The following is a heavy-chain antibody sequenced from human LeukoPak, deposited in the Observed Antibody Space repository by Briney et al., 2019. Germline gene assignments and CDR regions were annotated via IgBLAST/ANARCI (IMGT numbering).Heavy chain of an antibody. CDR2: ISSSGGST. J-gene: IGHJ4*02. CDR3: AKSITGTRYYFDY. CDR1: GLTFSSYG. D-gene: IGHD1-20*01. V-gene: IGHV3-23*01. Sequence: GGSLRLSCAASGLTFSSYGMSWVRQAPGKGLEWVSTISSSGGSTYYADSVKGRFTISRDNSKNTLYLQMNSLRAEDTAVYYCAKSITGTRYYFDYWGQGTLVTVSS.